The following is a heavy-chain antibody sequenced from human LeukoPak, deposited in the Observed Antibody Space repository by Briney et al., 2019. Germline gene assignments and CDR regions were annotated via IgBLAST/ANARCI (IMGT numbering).Heavy chain of an antibody. CDR1: GFTFSSYA. D-gene: IGHD4-17*01. CDR3: AKDYGDYEYYFDY. Sequence: GGSLRLSCAASGFTFSSYAMSWVRQAPRKGLEWVSAISGSGGSTYYADSVKGRFTISRDNSKNTLYLQMNSLRAEDTAVYYCAKDYGDYEYYFDYWGQGTLVTVSS. V-gene: IGHV3-23*01. J-gene: IGHJ4*02. CDR2: ISGSGGST.